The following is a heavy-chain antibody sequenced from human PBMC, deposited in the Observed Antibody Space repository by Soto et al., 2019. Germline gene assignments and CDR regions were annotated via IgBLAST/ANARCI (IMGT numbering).Heavy chain of an antibody. D-gene: IGHD4-17*01. V-gene: IGHV3-21*01. CDR2: ISSSSSYI. CDR1: GFTFSSYS. Sequence: GGSLRLSCAASGFTFSSYSMNWVRQAPGKGLEWVSSISSSSSYIYYADSVKGRFTISRDNAKNSLYLQMNSLRAEDTAVYYCARVSTVTTGSYYYYYYMDVWGKGTTVTVSS. J-gene: IGHJ6*03. CDR3: ARVSTVTTGSYYYYYYMDV.